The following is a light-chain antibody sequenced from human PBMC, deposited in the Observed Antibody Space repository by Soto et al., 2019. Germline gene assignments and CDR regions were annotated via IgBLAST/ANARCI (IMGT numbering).Light chain of an antibody. CDR2: GNS. Sequence: QSVLTQPPSVSGAPGQRVTISCTGSSSNIGAGYDVHWYPQLPGTAPKLLIYGNSNRPSGVPDRFSGSKSGTSASLAITGLQAEDEADYYCQSYDSSLGGSVFGGGTKLTVL. CDR3: QSYDSSLGGSV. V-gene: IGLV1-40*01. CDR1: SSNIGAGYD. J-gene: IGLJ2*01.